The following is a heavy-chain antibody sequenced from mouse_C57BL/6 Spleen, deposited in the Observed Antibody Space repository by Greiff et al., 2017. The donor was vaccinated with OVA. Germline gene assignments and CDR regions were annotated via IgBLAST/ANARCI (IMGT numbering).Heavy chain of an antibody. CDR1: GYSITSGYY. D-gene: IGHD2-4*01. V-gene: IGHV3-6*01. CDR3: ARSYYDYAFAY. J-gene: IGHJ3*01. Sequence: EVKLMESGPGLVKPSQSLSLTCSVTGYSITSGYYWNWIRQFPGNKLEWMGYISYDGSNNYNTSLKNRISITRDTSKNQFFLKLTSVTTEYTATYYCARSYYDYAFAYWGQGTLVTVSA. CDR2: ISYDGSN.